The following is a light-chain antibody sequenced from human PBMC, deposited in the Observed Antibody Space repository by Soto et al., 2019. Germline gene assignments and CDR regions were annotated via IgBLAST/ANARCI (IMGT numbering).Light chain of an antibody. CDR2: DAS. CDR1: QSVSSW. J-gene: IGKJ1*01. Sequence: DIQMTQSPSTLSASVGDRVTITCRAGQSVSSWLAWYQQKPGKAPKLLIYDASSLESGVPSRFSGSGSGTEFSLTISSLQPDDFATYYCQQYNHYWTFGQGTKVDIK. V-gene: IGKV1-5*01. CDR3: QQYNHYWT.